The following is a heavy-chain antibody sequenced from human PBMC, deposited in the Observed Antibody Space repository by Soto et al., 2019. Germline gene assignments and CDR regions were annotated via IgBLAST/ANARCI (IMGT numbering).Heavy chain of an antibody. Sequence: GGSLRLSCAASGFTFSSYGMHWVRQAPGKGLEWVAVISYDGSNKYYADSVKGRFTISRDNSKNTLYLQMNSLRAEDTAVYYCAKDHQGLSSSWPASPHPLGYWGQGTLVTVSS. V-gene: IGHV3-30*18. J-gene: IGHJ4*02. CDR2: ISYDGSNK. CDR3: AKDHQGLSSSWPASPHPLGY. D-gene: IGHD6-13*01. CDR1: GFTFSSYG.